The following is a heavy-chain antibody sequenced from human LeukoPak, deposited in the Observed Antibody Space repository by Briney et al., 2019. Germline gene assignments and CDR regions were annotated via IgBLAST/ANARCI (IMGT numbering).Heavy chain of an antibody. CDR2: IYYGGST. V-gene: IGHV4-59*01. Sequence: SETLSLTCTVSGGSISSYYWSWIRQPPGKGLEWIGYIYYGGSTNYNPSLKSRVTISVDTPKNQFSLKLSSVTAADTAVYYCAAQDYGALDYWGQGTLVTVSS. CDR3: AAQDYGALDY. CDR1: GGSISSYY. D-gene: IGHD4-17*01. J-gene: IGHJ4*02.